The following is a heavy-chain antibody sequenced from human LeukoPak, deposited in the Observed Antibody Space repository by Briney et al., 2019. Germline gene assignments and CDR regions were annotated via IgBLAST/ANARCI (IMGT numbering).Heavy chain of an antibody. CDR3: ARGGQDYDILTGALRLLYFDY. V-gene: IGHV4-59*01. CDR2: IYYSGST. Sequence: SETLSLTCTVSGGSISSYYWSWIRQPPGKGLEWIGYIYYSGSTNYNPSLKSRVTISVDTSKNQFSLKLSSVTAADTAVYYCARGGQDYDILTGALRLLYFDYWGQGTLVTVSS. J-gene: IGHJ4*02. CDR1: GGSISSYY. D-gene: IGHD3-9*01.